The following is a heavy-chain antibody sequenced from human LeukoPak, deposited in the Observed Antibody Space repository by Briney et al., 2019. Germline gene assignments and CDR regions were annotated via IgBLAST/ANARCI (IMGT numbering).Heavy chain of an antibody. J-gene: IGHJ4*02. V-gene: IGHV1-24*01. CDR3: ATDRLSSFYGDYVWEDY. Sequence: ASVKVSCKVSGYTLTELSMHWVRQAPGKGLEWMGGFDPEDGETIYAQKFQGRVTMTEDTSTDTAYIELSSLRSEDTAVYYCATDRLSSFYGDYVWEDYWGQGTLVTVSS. CDR1: GYTLTELS. CDR2: FDPEDGET. D-gene: IGHD4-17*01.